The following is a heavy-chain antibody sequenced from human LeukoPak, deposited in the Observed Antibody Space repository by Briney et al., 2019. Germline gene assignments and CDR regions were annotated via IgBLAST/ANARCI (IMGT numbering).Heavy chain of an antibody. CDR3: ARDSLWFGELLDY. CDR2: ISSSSSYI. D-gene: IGHD3-10*01. Sequence: GGSLRLSCAASGFTFSSYNMNWVRQAPGKGLEWVSSISSSSSYIYYADSVKGRFTISRDNAKNSLYLQMNSLRAEDTAVYCCARDSLWFGELLDYWGQGTLVTVSS. V-gene: IGHV3-21*01. CDR1: GFTFSSYN. J-gene: IGHJ4*02.